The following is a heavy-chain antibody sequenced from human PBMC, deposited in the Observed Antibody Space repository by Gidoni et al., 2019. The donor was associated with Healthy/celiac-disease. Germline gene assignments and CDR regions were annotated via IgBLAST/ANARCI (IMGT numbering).Heavy chain of an antibody. V-gene: IGHV4-59*01. J-gene: IGHJ5*02. CDR2: IYYSGST. Sequence: QVQLQESGPGLVKPSETLSLTCTVSGGSISSYYWSWIRQPPGKGLEWIGYIYYSGSTNYNPSLKSRVTISVDTSKNQFSLKLSSVTAADTAVYYCAKLKDYYGSGWFDPWGQGTLVTVSS. D-gene: IGHD3-10*01. CDR3: AKLKDYYGSGWFDP. CDR1: GGSISSYY.